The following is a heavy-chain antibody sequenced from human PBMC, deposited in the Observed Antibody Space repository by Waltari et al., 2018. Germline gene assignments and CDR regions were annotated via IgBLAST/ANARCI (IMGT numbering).Heavy chain of an antibody. Sequence: QVQLVQSGAEVKKPGASVKVSCKASGYTFTSYAVHWVRQVPGQRLEWMGWINAGNGNTKYSQKFQGRVTITRDTSASTAYMELSSLRSEDTAVYYCARGYSSSSGSFGYWGQGTLVTVSS. D-gene: IGHD6-6*01. CDR3: ARGYSSSSGSFGY. CDR1: GYTFTSYA. V-gene: IGHV1-3*01. J-gene: IGHJ4*02. CDR2: INAGNGNT.